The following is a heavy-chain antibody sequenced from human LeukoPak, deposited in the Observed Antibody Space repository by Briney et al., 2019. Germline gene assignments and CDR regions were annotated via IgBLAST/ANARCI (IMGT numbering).Heavy chain of an antibody. J-gene: IGHJ4*02. CDR2: ISSSGSTI. CDR1: GFTFSSYE. V-gene: IGHV3-48*03. CDR3: ARDRGDSSGYYSDY. D-gene: IGHD3-22*01. Sequence: GGSLRLSCAASGFTFSSYEMNWVGQAPGKRLEWVSYISSSGSTIYYADSVKGRFTISRDNAKNSLYLQMNSLRAEDTAVYYCARDRGDSSGYYSDYWGQGTLVTVSS.